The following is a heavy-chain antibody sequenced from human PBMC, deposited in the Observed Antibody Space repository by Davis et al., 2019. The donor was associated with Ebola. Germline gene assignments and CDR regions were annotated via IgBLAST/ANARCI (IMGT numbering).Heavy chain of an antibody. Sequence: SVKVSCKASGGTFSSYAISWVRQAPGQGLEWMGGIIPIFGTANYAQKFQGRVTITADKSTSTAYMELSSLRSEDTAVYYCATSRDYYDSSGYSFGGQGTLVTVSS. D-gene: IGHD3-22*01. J-gene: IGHJ4*02. CDR1: GGTFSSYA. CDR2: IIPIFGTA. V-gene: IGHV1-69*06. CDR3: ATSRDYYDSSGYSF.